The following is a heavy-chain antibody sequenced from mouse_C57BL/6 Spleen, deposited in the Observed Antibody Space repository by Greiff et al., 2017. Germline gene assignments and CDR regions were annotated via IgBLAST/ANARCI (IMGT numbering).Heavy chain of an antibody. CDR2: VYPYNGGT. D-gene: IGHD1-1*01. V-gene: IGHV1-36*01. J-gene: IGHJ2*01. Sequence: VQLQQSGPVLVKPGPSVKISCKASGFTFPDSYMHWVKQSHGKSLEWIGLVYPYNGGTSSNQKFKGKATLTVDTSSSTAYMELNSLTSEDSAVYYCARMGTSYGSSHPFDYWGQGTTLTVSS. CDR1: GFTFPDSY. CDR3: ARMGTSYGSSHPFDY.